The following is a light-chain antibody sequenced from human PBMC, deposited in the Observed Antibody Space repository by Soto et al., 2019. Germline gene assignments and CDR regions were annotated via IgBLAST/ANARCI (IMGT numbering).Light chain of an antibody. CDR1: QSINNK. V-gene: IGKV3-15*01. CDR2: GAS. Sequence: EIVMTQSPATLSVSPGERVTLSCRASQSINNKVAWYQQKPGQAPRLLIYGASNRATGIPARFSGSGSGTEFTLTINSLQSEDFAVYYCQQRSNWPPLISFGQGTRLEIK. J-gene: IGKJ5*01. CDR3: QQRSNWPPLIS.